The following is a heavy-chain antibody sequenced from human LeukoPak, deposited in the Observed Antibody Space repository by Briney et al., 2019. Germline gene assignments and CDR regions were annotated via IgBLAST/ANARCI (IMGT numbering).Heavy chain of an antibody. CDR2: VYKSGGT. J-gene: IGHJ6*02. D-gene: IGHD2-2*01. CDR1: GVSVSSGNYY. V-gene: IGHV4-61*01. CDR3: ARGVGYCSSISCYYYYGMDV. Sequence: PSETLSLTCTVSGVSVSSGNYYWSWIRQPPGKGLEWIGYVYKSGGTNYNPSLKGRVTISVDTSKNQFSLKLSSVTAADTAVYYCARGVGYCSSISCYYYYGMDVWGQGTTVTVSS.